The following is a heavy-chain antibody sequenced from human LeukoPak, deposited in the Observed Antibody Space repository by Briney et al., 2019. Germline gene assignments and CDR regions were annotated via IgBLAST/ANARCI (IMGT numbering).Heavy chain of an antibody. CDR2: ISYDGSNK. J-gene: IGHJ4*02. CDR1: GFTFSSYG. Sequence: GGSLRLSCAASGFTFSSYGMHWVGQAPGKGLEWVAVISYDGSNKYYADSVKGRFTISRDNSKNTLYLQMNSLRAEDTAVYYCAKDPTMVRGVKFWGYYFDYWGQGTLVTVSS. CDR3: AKDPTMVRGVKFWGYYFDY. D-gene: IGHD3-10*01. V-gene: IGHV3-30*18.